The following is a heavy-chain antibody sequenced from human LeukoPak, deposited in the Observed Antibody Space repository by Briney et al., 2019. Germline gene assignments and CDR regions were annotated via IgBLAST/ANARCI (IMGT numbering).Heavy chain of an antibody. CDR2: IYSGGST. D-gene: IGHD1-26*01. CDR1: GFTFSSYW. Sequence: GGSLRLSCAASGFTFSSYWMHWVRQAPGKGLVWVSVIYSGGSTYYADSVKGRFTISRDNSKNTLYLQMNSLRAEDTAVYYCARVPIYSGSYSWGQGTLVTVSS. J-gene: IGHJ4*02. V-gene: IGHV3-66*02. CDR3: ARVPIYSGSYS.